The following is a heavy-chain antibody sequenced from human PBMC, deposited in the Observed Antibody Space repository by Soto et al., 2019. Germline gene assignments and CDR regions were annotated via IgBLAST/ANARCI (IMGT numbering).Heavy chain of an antibody. CDR2: ISSSSSTI. CDR3: AREMGTPRPDYYYYGMDV. Sequence: GGSLRLSCAASGFTFSSYSMNWVRQAPGKGLEWVSYISSSSSTIYYADSVKGRFTISRDNAKNSLYLQMNSLRDEDTAVYYCAREMGTPRPDYYYYGMDVWGQGTTVTVSS. J-gene: IGHJ6*02. V-gene: IGHV3-48*02. D-gene: IGHD7-27*01. CDR1: GFTFSSYS.